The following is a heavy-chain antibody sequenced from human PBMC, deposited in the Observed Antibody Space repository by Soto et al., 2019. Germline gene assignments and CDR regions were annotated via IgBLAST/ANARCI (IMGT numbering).Heavy chain of an antibody. CDR3: TTIGWGSGGAFDI. D-gene: IGHD6-19*01. J-gene: IGHJ3*02. Sequence: GGSLRLSCAASGVTFSNAWMSWVRQAPGKGLEWVGRIKSKTDGGTTDYATPVKGRFTISRDDSKNTLYLQMNSLKTEDTAVYYGTTIGWGSGGAFDIWGQGTMVTVSS. V-gene: IGHV3-15*01. CDR1: GVTFSNAW. CDR2: IKSKTDGGTT.